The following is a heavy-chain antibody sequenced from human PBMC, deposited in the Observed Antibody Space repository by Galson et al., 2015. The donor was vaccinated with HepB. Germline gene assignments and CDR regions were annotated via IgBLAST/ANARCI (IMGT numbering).Heavy chain of an antibody. CDR2: VTHSGST. CDR1: GGSFSGYY. V-gene: IGHV4-34*01. Sequence: ETLSPTCAVYGGSFSGYYWSWIRQPPGKGLEFIGEVTHSGSTNYNPSLKSRPTISVDTSKNKFSLNLTPVTAADTAVYYCTSGPSWSISMVRTGKRYTPDYWGQGTLVTVSS. CDR3: TSGPSWSISMVRTGKRYTPDY. D-gene: IGHD3-10*01. J-gene: IGHJ4*02.